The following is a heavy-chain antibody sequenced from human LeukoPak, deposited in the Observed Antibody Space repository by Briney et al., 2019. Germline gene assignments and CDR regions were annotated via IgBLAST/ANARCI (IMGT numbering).Heavy chain of an antibody. V-gene: IGHV1-69*13. CDR1: GGTFSSYA. D-gene: IGHD6-19*01. CDR3: ARAGIAVAGVLYY. J-gene: IGHJ4*02. Sequence: SVKVSCKASGGTFSSYAISWVRQAPGQGLEWMGGIIPIFGTANYAQKFQGRVTITADESTSTAYMGLSSLRSEDTAVYYCARAGIAVAGVLYYWGQGTLVTVSS. CDR2: IIPIFGTA.